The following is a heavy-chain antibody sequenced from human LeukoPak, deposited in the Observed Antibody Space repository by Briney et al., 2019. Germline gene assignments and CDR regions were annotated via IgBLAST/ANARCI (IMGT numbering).Heavy chain of an antibody. CDR3: ARVRLSTTGTQWLRINDY. CDR2: ISAYNGNT. J-gene: IGHJ4*02. V-gene: IGHV1-18*01. Sequence: ASVKVSCKASGYTFTSYGISWVRQAPGQGLEWMGWISAYNGNTNYAQKLQGRVTMTTDTSTSTAYMELRSLRSDDTAVYYCARVRLSTTGTQWLRINDYWGQGTLVTVSS. CDR1: GYTFTSYG. D-gene: IGHD5-12*01.